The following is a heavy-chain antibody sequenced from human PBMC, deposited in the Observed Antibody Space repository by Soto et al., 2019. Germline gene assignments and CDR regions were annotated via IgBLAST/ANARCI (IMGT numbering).Heavy chain of an antibody. V-gene: IGHV4-34*01. J-gene: IGHJ6*02. CDR2: INHSGST. CDR3: ARLVTRPKTKLPQYYYYGMDV. CDR1: GGSFSGYY. Sequence: SETLSLTCAVYGGSFSGYYWSWIRPPPGKGLEWIGEINHSGSTNYNPSLKSRVTISVDTSKNQFSLKLGSVTAADTAVYYCARLVTRPKTKLPQYYYYGMDVWGQGTTVTVSS. D-gene: IGHD2-21*02.